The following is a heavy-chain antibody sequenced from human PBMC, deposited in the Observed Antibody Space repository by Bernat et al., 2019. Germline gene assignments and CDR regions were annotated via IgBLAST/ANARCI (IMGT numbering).Heavy chain of an antibody. CDR3: ARRTENLPPHY. V-gene: IGHV4-34*01. CDR1: GESFSGYY. J-gene: IGHJ4*02. CDR2: ANHSGRT. D-gene: IGHD1/OR15-1a*01. Sequence: QVQLQQWGTGLLKPSETLSLTCAVYGESFSGYYWTWIRQAQGRGLEWIGEANHSGRTTYNPSLKSRVIISIDASKNQFSLNLNSLTAADTAVYFCARRTENLPPHYWSQGTQVTVSS.